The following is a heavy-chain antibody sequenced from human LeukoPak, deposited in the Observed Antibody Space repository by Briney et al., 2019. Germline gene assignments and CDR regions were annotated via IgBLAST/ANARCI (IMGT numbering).Heavy chain of an antibody. CDR2: IYSGGST. CDR3: ARARDYDFWSGYGY. J-gene: IGHJ4*02. D-gene: IGHD3-3*01. Sequence: GGSLRLSCAASGFTFSSYGMHWVRQAPGKGLEWVSVIYSGGSTYYADSVKGRFTISRDNSKNTLYLQMNSLRAEDTAVYYCARARDYDFWSGYGYWGQGTLVTVSS. CDR1: GFTFSSYG. V-gene: IGHV3-53*01.